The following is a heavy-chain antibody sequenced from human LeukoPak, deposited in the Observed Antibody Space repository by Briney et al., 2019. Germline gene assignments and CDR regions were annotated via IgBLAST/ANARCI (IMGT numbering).Heavy chain of an antibody. D-gene: IGHD3-10*01. J-gene: IGHJ5*02. Sequence: IPSETLSLTCTVSGGSISSYYWSWIRQPPGKGLEWIGYIYYSGSTNYNPSLKSRVTISVDTSKNQFSLKLSSVTAADTAVYYCARKNSYYYGSGTNWFDPWDQGTLVTVSS. CDR1: GGSISSYY. V-gene: IGHV4-59*01. CDR3: ARKNSYYYGSGTNWFDP. CDR2: IYYSGST.